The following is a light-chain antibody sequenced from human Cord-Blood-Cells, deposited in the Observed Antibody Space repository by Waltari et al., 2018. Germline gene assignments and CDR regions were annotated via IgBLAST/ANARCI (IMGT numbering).Light chain of an antibody. V-gene: IGLV2-11*01. CDR3: CSYAGSYTFV. Sequence: QSALTQPRSVSGSPGQSVTISCTGPSRNVVGYNFVSWYQQHPGKAPKLMIYDVSKRPSGVPDRFSGSKSGNTASLTISGLQAEDEADYYCCSYAGSYTFVFGTGTKVTVL. CDR2: DVS. CDR1: SRNVVGYNF. J-gene: IGLJ1*01.